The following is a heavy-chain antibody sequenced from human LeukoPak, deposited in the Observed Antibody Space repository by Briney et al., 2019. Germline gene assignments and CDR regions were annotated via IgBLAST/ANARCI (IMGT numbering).Heavy chain of an antibody. CDR2: ISSSSSYI. V-gene: IGHV3-21*01. J-gene: IGHJ4*02. CDR3: AREEVGATAY. Sequence: GGSLILSCAASGFTFSSYSMNWVRQAPGKGLEWVSSISSSSSYIYYADSVKGRFTISRDNAKNSLYLQMNSLRAEDTAVYYCAREEVGATAYWGQGTLVTVSS. D-gene: IGHD1-26*01. CDR1: GFTFSSYS.